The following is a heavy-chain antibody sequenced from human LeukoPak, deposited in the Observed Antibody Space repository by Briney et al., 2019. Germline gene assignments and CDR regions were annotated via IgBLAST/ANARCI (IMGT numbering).Heavy chain of an antibody. J-gene: IGHJ4*02. CDR3: ARAWYSGSWCNRRGYYFDY. V-gene: IGHV1-8*03. CDR2: MNPNSGNT. D-gene: IGHD6-13*01. CDR1: GYTFTSYD. Sequence: GASVKVSCKASGYTFTSYDINWVRQATGQGLEWMGWMNPNSGNTGYAQKFQGRGPITRNTSISTAYMELGRWRSEDTDVYYCARAWYSGSWCNRRGYYFDYWGQGTLVTVSS.